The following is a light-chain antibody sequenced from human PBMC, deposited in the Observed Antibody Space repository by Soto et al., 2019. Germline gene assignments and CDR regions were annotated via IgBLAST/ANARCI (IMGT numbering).Light chain of an antibody. J-gene: IGLJ3*02. Sequence: QSALTQPASVSGSPGQSITISCTGTSSDVGGYNYVSWYQQHPGKAPKRMIYEVSNRPSGVSNRFSGSKSGNTASLTISGLQAEDEADYYCSSYTSSSTVVCGGGTKLTVL. V-gene: IGLV2-14*01. CDR2: EVS. CDR3: SSYTSSSTVV. CDR1: SSDVGGYNY.